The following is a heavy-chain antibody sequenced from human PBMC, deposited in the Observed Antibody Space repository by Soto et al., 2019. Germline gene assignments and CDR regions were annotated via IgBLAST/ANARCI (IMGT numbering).Heavy chain of an antibody. CDR3: AKDLLRPGRAYGMDV. CDR2: ISYDGSNK. V-gene: IGHV3-30*18. J-gene: IGHJ6*02. Sequence: QVQLVESGGGVVQPGRSLRLSCAASGFTFSSYGMHWVRQAPGKGLDGVAVISYDGSNKYYADAVKGRFTISRDNSKNTLFLQMNSLRAEDTAVYYCAKDLLRPGRAYGMDVWGQGTTVTVSS. D-gene: IGHD6-25*01. CDR1: GFTFSSYG.